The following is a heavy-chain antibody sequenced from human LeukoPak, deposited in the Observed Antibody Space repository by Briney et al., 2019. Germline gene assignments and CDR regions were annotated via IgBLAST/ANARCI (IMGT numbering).Heavy chain of an antibody. CDR2: ISSNGGST. CDR3: ARGSGTYYDYYYMDV. V-gene: IGHV3-64*01. Sequence: GGSLRLSCAASGFTLSNYAMHWVRQAPGKGLEYVSTISSNGGSTYYANSVKGRFTISRDNSKNTLYLQMGSLRAEDMAVYYCARGSGTYYDYYYMDVWGKGTTVTVSS. J-gene: IGHJ6*03. D-gene: IGHD1-1*01. CDR1: GFTLSNYA.